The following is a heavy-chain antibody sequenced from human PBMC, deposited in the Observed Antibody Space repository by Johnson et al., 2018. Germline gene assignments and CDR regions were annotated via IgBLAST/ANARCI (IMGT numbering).Heavy chain of an antibody. Sequence: VQLVETGGGVVQPGRSLRLSCAASGFVFSGFAMHWVRQPQGKGLEWVAIIWYDGRQRYYADFVKGRLTISRDNSKNIVYLEMSSLRVYDTAVYFCAREGNGDHGMDVWDQGTTVSVSS. V-gene: IGHV3-33*01. CDR1: GFVFSGFA. CDR2: IWYDGRQR. D-gene: IGHD4-17*01. J-gene: IGHJ6*02. CDR3: AREGNGDHGMDV.